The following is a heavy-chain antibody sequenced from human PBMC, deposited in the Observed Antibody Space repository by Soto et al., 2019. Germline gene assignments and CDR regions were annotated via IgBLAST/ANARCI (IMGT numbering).Heavy chain of an antibody. J-gene: IGHJ3*02. CDR1: GYTLSDYR. V-gene: IGHV3-48*02. D-gene: IGHD3-9*01. CDR3: VRDRDWACDI. CDR2: FGTSRKYI. Sequence: PGGSLRLSCAASGYTLSDYRMNWVRQAPGKGLEWVSYFGTSRKYIFYADSVRGRFTISRDDAKNSVYLQLNSLRDEDTAVSYCVRDRDWACDIGGEGTLGTVSS.